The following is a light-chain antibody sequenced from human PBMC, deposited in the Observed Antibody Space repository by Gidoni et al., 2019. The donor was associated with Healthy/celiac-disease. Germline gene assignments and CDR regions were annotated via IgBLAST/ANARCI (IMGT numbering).Light chain of an antibody. CDR3: QQYNNWPIFT. Sequence: EIVMTQSPATLSVPPGERATLSYRASQRVSSNLAWYQQKPGQAPRLLIYGASTRATGIPARFSGSGSGTEFTLTISSLQSEDFAVYYCQQYNNWPIFTFGPGTKVDIK. V-gene: IGKV3-15*01. CDR2: GAS. J-gene: IGKJ3*01. CDR1: QRVSSN.